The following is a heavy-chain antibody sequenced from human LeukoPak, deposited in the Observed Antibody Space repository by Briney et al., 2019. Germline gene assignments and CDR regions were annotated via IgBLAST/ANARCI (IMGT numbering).Heavy chain of an antibody. V-gene: IGHV4-31*03. CDR2: IYYSGST. CDR1: DGSISSGGYY. Sequence: PSETLSLTCTVSDGSISSGGYYWSWIRQHPGKGLQWIGYIYYSGSTFHTSSLKSRITISVDTSKNQFSLRLSSVTAADTAVYYCARVKWSQRSFDYWGQGTLVTVSS. J-gene: IGHJ4*02. CDR3: ARVKWSQRSFDY. D-gene: IGHD2-15*01.